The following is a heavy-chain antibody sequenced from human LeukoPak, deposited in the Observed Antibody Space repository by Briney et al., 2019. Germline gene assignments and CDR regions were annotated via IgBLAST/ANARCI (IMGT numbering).Heavy chain of an antibody. D-gene: IGHD6-6*01. CDR3: ARRPYISSSWGAFDI. CDR2: MYPPDSDT. CDR1: GSSFTSYW. J-gene: IGHJ3*02. V-gene: IGHV5-51*01. Sequence: GESLKISCKGSGSSFTSYWIGWVRQMPGKGLEWMGIMYPPDSDTRYSPSFQGQVTISADKSINTAYLQWSSLKASDTAMYYCARRPYISSSWGAFDIWGQGTMVTVSS.